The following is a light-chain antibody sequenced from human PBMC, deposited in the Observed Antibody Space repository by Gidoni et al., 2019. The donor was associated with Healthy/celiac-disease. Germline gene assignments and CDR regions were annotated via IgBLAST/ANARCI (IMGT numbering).Light chain of an antibody. CDR3: QQYGSSPLT. CDR2: GAS. V-gene: IGKV3-20*01. CDR1: QSVSSSY. Sequence: VLTQSPGTLSLSPGERATLSCRASQSVSSSYLAWYQQKPGQAPRLLIYGASSRATGIPDRFSGSGSGTDFTLTISRLEPEDFAVYYCQQYGSSPLTFGGGTKVEIK. J-gene: IGKJ4*01.